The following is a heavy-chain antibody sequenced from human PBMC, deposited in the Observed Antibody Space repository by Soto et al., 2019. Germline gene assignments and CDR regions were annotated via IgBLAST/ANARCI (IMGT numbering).Heavy chain of an antibody. CDR2: IYWDDDK. J-gene: IGHJ4*02. D-gene: IGHD3-3*01. CDR1: GFSLTTSGVG. Sequence: QITLNESGPTLVKPTQTLTLTCTLSGFSLTTSGVGVGWIRQSPGKAPEWLALIYWDDDKRYRPSLKSRLTNTTDTSKIQVVLTTANLDPADTSTYYCEHTVLRTVFGLVTTTAIYFDFWGQGTPVAVSS. CDR3: EHTVLRTVFGLVTTTAIYFDF. V-gene: IGHV2-5*02.